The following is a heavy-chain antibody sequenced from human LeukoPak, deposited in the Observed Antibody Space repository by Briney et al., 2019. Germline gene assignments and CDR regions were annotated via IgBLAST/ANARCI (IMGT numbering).Heavy chain of an antibody. D-gene: IGHD5-24*01. V-gene: IGHV4-39*01. Sequence: SETLSLTCSVSGGSLSRSGYYWGWIRQPPGKGLEWIATIHCSANTHYTYYNPSLEGRVTISADTSKNQFSLELRSVAATDTALYYCAKREDGTMRGYWGQGTLVTVSS. CDR2: IHCSANTHYT. CDR3: AKREDGTMRGY. CDR1: GGSLSRSGYY. J-gene: IGHJ4*02.